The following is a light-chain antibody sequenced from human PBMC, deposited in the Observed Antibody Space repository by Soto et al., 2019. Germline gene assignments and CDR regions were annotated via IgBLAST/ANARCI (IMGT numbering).Light chain of an antibody. CDR3: QQYNNWPPIT. CDR1: QSVSSSY. CDR2: GAS. J-gene: IGKJ5*01. Sequence: EIVFTQSPGTLSLSPGESATLSCRASQSVSSSYLAWYQQKPGQAPRLLIYGASTRATGIPARFSGSGSGTEFTLTISSLQSEDFAVYYCQQYNNWPPITFGQGTRLEIK. V-gene: IGKV3-15*01.